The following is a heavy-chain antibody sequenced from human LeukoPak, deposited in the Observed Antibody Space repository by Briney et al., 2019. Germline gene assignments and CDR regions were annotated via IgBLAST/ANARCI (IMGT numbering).Heavy chain of an antibody. J-gene: IGHJ6*02. Sequence: GRSLRLSCAASGFTFSTYAMHWVRQAPGRGLDWVAVISYDGSATYYPDSVKGRFTISRDNSKNTLFPQMNSVRAEDTAVYYCARDYQAYYYYGLDVWGQGTTVTVSS. CDR2: ISYDGSAT. V-gene: IGHV3-30*04. CDR3: ARDYQAYYYYGLDV. CDR1: GFTFSTYA.